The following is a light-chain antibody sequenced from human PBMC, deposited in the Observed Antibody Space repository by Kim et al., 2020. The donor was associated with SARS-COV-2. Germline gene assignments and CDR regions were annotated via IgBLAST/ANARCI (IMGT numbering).Light chain of an antibody. V-gene: IGLV1-51*01. CDR2: DNK. Sequence: GQKVTISCSGSSSNIGNNYVSWYQQLPGTAPKLLIYDNKKRPSGIPDRFSGSKSGTSATLGITGLQTGDEADYYCGTWDSSLGAVVFGGGTQLTVL. CDR1: SSNIGNNY. CDR3: GTWDSSLGAVV. J-gene: IGLJ2*01.